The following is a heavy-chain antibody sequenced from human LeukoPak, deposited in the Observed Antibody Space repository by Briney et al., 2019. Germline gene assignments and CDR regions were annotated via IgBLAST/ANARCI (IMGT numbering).Heavy chain of an antibody. Sequence: ASVKVFCKASGYTFTSYDINWVRQATGRGLEWMGWMNPNSGNTGYAQKFQGRVTITRNTSISTAYMELSSLRSEDTAVYYCARAPRITMVRGVIYWFDPWGQGTLVTVSS. CDR2: MNPNSGNT. J-gene: IGHJ5*02. V-gene: IGHV1-8*03. D-gene: IGHD3-10*01. CDR3: ARAPRITMVRGVIYWFDP. CDR1: GYTFTSYD.